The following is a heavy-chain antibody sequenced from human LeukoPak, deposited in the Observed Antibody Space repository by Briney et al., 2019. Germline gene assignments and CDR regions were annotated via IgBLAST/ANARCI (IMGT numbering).Heavy chain of an antibody. CDR3: ARGRVVVPADWPYYYGMDV. CDR1: GFTFSSYS. Sequence: PGGSLRLSCAASGFTFSSYSMNWVRQAPGKGLEWVSSISSSSSYIYYADSVKGRFTISRDNAKNSLYLQMNSLRAEDTAVYYCARGRVVVPADWPYYYGMDVWGQGTTVTVSS. D-gene: IGHD2-2*01. V-gene: IGHV3-21*01. J-gene: IGHJ6*02. CDR2: ISSSSSYI.